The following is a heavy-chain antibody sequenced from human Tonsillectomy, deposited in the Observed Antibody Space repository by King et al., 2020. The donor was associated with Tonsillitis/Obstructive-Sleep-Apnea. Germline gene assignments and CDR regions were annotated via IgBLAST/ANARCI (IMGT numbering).Heavy chain of an antibody. Sequence: QMPLQESGPGLVKPSETLSLTCSVSGGSISSYYWSWIRQPPGRGLEWIGYIYYSGSTNYNPSLKSRVTISVDTSKNQFSLRLSSVTAADTAVYYCARARDDFWSGYYYMDVWGKGTTVTVSS. V-gene: IGHV4-59*01. CDR3: ARARDDFWSGYYYMDV. CDR1: GGSISSYY. CDR2: IYYSGST. D-gene: IGHD3-3*01. J-gene: IGHJ6*03.